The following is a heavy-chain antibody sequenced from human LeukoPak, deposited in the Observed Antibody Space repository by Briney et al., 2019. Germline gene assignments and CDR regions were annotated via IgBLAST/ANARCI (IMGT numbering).Heavy chain of an antibody. J-gene: IGHJ4*02. CDR3: AGVSQSSGEIRADF. Sequence: ASVKVSCKASGYIFSGYYMHWVRQAPGQGLEWMGWINPNSGGTNYAQKYQGRVTMTRDMSITTVYMDLSRLRSDDTAVYYCAGVSQSSGEIRADFWGQGTLVTVSS. CDR1: GYIFSGYY. CDR2: INPNSGGT. V-gene: IGHV1-2*02. D-gene: IGHD3-10*01.